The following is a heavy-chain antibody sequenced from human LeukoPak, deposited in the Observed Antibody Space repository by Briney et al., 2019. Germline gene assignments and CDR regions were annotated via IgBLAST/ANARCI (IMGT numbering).Heavy chain of an antibody. CDR1: GFTVSSNY. J-gene: IGHJ4*02. V-gene: IGHV3-74*01. Sequence: PGGSLRLSCAASGFTVSSNYMSWVRQAPGKGLVWVSRINSDGSSTNYADSVKGRFTISRDNAKNTLYLQMNSLRAEDTAVYYCARGYSVREDYWGQGTLVTVSS. D-gene: IGHD3-10*02. CDR3: ARGYSVREDY. CDR2: INSDGSST.